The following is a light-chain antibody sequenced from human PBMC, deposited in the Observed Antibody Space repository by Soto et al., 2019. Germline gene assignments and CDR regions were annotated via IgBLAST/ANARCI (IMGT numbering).Light chain of an antibody. CDR1: QGIXNY. Sequence: DIRMSQSPSSLSASVGDRVTITCRASQGIXNYLGWYQQKPGKVPNMLXVHASTLQSGGPSRLSGSGSVTDFTLTISSLQPEDVATYYCQNYDSSTWTFGQGTKVDIK. CDR2: HAS. CDR3: QNYDSSTWT. J-gene: IGKJ1*01. V-gene: IGKV1-27*01.